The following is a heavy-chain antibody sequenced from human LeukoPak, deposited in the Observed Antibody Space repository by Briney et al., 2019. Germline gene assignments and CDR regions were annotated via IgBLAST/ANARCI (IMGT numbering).Heavy chain of an antibody. CDR1: GFTFSSYG. CDR2: IWYDGSNK. V-gene: IGHV3-33*01. J-gene: IGHJ5*02. D-gene: IGHD6-19*01. Sequence: GESLRLSCAASGFTFSSYGMHWVRQAPGKGLEWVAVIWYDGSNKYYADSVKGRFTISRDNSKNTLYLQMNSLRAEDTAVYYCARDAPGPHGPVAGHNWFDPWGQGTLVTVSS. CDR3: ARDAPGPHGPVAGHNWFDP.